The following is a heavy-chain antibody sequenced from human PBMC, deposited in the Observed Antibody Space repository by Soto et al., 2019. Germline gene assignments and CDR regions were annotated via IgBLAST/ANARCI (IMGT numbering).Heavy chain of an antibody. Sequence: SETLSLTCDVHGDSLSGYAWSWIRQPPGRGLEWIGEITFRGVTNYHPSLKSRVSMSVDTSKNRISLNVSSVTAADTALYFCARKLEASVRHVEWFSYKWFDPWGPGTLVTVSS. V-gene: IGHV4-34*01. CDR1: GDSLSGYA. J-gene: IGHJ5*02. CDR3: ARKLEASVRHVEWFSYKWFDP. CDR2: ITFRGVT. D-gene: IGHD3-9*01.